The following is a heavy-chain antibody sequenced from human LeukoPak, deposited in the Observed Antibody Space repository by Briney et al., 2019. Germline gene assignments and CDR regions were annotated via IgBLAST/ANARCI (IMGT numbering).Heavy chain of an antibody. CDR2: IYTSGST. J-gene: IGHJ6*03. D-gene: IGHD2-15*01. CDR3: ASSYSSRTQNYYYYYMDV. CDR1: GGSISSYY. Sequence: PSETLSLTCTVSGGSISSYYWSWIRQPAGKGLEWIGRIYTSGSTNYNPSLKSRVTMSVDTSKNQFSLKLSSVTAADTAVYYCASSYSSRTQNYYYYYMDVWGKGTTVTVSS. V-gene: IGHV4-4*07.